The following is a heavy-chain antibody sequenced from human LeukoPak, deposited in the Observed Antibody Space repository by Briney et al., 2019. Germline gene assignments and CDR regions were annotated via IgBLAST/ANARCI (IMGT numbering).Heavy chain of an antibody. CDR1: GFTFSSYG. CDR2: IRYDGSNK. CDR3: AKDSWVYGSGSYESDY. V-gene: IGHV3-30*02. J-gene: IGHJ4*02. D-gene: IGHD3-10*01. Sequence: GGSLRLSCAASGFTFSSYGMHWVRQAPGKGPEWVAFIRYDGSNKYYADSVKGRFTISRDNSKNTLYLQMNSLRAEDTAVYYCAKDSWVYGSGSYESDYWGQGTLVTVSS.